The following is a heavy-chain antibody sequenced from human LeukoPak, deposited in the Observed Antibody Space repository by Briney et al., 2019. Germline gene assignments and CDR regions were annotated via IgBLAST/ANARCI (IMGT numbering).Heavy chain of an antibody. Sequence: PSETLSLTCTVSGGSISSYYWSWIRQPPGKGLEWIGYIYTSGSTNYNPSLKSRVTISVDTSKNQFSLKLSSVTAADTAVYYCAGGIYDFWSGYYHAQYYYYMDVWGKGTTVTVSS. J-gene: IGHJ6*03. V-gene: IGHV4-4*09. CDR3: AGGIYDFWSGYYHAQYYYYMDV. D-gene: IGHD3-3*01. CDR2: IYTSGST. CDR1: GGSISSYY.